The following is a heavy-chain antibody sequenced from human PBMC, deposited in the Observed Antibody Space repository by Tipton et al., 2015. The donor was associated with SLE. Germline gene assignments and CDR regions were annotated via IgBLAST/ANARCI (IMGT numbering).Heavy chain of an antibody. CDR2: ISRSISYI. CDR3: AREGNYYDSSGLFDY. CDR1: GFTFSSYS. Sequence: GSLRLSCAASGFTFSSYSMNWVRQAPGKGLEWVSSISRSISYIYYADSVKGRFTISRDNAKNSLYLQMNSLRAEDTAVYYCAREGNYYDSSGLFDYWSQGTLVTVSS. V-gene: IGHV3-21*03. J-gene: IGHJ4*02. D-gene: IGHD3-22*01.